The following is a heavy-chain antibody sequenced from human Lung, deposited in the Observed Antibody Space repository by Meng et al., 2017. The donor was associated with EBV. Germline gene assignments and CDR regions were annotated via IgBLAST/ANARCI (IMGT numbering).Heavy chain of an antibody. CDR3: GRGVQSFEP. CDR2: LRPPTGET. CDR1: GYTFTAYY. J-gene: IGHJ5*02. D-gene: IGHD3-10*02. Sequence: QLVQSGPEVKKPGASVKVSCKTSGYTFTAYYIHWVRQAPGQGLEWMGWLRPPTGETNYAHNFQGRVTLTMDTSIDTAYMELARLTPDDTAVYYCGRGVQSFEPWAREPWSPSPQ. V-gene: IGHV1-2*02.